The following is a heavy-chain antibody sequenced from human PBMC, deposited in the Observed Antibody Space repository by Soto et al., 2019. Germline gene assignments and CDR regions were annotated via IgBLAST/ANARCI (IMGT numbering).Heavy chain of an antibody. CDR3: ARIGVGATPVDY. Sequence: QVQLQESGPGLVKPSQTLSLTCTVSGGSISSGGYYWSWIRQHPGKGLEWIGYIYYSGSTYYNPSLKSRVTISVDTSKNQFSLKLSAVTAADTAVYYCARIGVGATPVDYWGQGTLVTVSS. J-gene: IGHJ4*02. V-gene: IGHV4-31*03. D-gene: IGHD1-26*01. CDR1: GGSISSGGYY. CDR2: IYYSGST.